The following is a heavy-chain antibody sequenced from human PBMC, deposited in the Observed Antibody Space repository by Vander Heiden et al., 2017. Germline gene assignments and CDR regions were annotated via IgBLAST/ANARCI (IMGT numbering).Heavy chain of an antibody. D-gene: IGHD2-15*01. V-gene: IGHV3-30-3*01. CDR3: ARVGIGLGVAATLGMDV. CDR2: IAYDGSNK. J-gene: IGHJ6*02. Sequence: QVPLVESGGGVVQPGRSLRLSCAASGFPFSSYAMNWVRQAPGKGLEWVAVIAYDGSNKYYADSVKGRFTISRDNSKNTLYLQMNSLRAEDTAVYYCARVGIGLGVAATLGMDVWGQGTTVTVSS. CDR1: GFPFSSYA.